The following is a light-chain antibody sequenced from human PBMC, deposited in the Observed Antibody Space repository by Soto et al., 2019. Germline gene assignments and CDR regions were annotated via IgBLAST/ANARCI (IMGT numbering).Light chain of an antibody. CDR2: GNT. Sequence: QSVLTQPPSVSGAPGQRVTISCTGSSSNIGAGYDVHWYQQLPGRAPKLLIYGNTNRPSGVPDRFSVSKSGTSASLAITGLQAEDEADYYCLSFDSSLSVVFGGGTQLTVL. J-gene: IGLJ2*01. CDR3: LSFDSSLSVV. V-gene: IGLV1-40*01. CDR1: SSNIGAGYD.